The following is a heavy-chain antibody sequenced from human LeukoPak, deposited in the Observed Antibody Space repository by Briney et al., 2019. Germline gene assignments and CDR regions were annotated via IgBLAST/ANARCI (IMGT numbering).Heavy chain of an antibody. V-gene: IGHV4-39*07. CDR1: GGSISSSSYY. J-gene: IGHJ3*02. Sequence: SETLSLTCTVSGGSISSSSYYWGWIRQPPGKGLEWIGSIYYSGSTYYNPSLKSRVTISVDTSKNQFSLKLSSVTAADTAVYYCARDPMVQWLGELFDAFDIWGQGTMVTVSS. CDR2: IYYSGST. D-gene: IGHD3-10*01. CDR3: ARDPMVQWLGELFDAFDI.